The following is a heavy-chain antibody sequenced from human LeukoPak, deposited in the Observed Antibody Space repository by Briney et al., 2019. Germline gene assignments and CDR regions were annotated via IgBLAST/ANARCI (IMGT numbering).Heavy chain of an antibody. D-gene: IGHD2-15*01. CDR2: IKSKTDGGTT. V-gene: IGHV3-15*07. Sequence: GSLRLSCAASGFTFSNAWMNWVRQAPGKGLEWVGRIKSKTDGGTTDYAAPVKGRFTISRDDSKNTLYLQMNSLKTEDTAVYYCTTDPANCSGGSCYSDPLDYWGQGTLVTVSS. J-gene: IGHJ4*02. CDR1: GFTFSNAW. CDR3: TTDPANCSGGSCYSDPLDY.